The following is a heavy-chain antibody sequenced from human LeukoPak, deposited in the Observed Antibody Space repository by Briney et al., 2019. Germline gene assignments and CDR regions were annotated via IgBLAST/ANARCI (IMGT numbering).Heavy chain of an antibody. V-gene: IGHV1-46*01. CDR3: ARDQEGFDY. J-gene: IGHJ4*02. Sequence: GASVTVSCKASGYTFTSNYIHWVRQAPGQGLEWMGMIYPRDGSTSYAQKFQGRVNVTRDTSTTTVHMELSGLISEDTAVYYCARDQEGFDYWGQGTLVTVSS. CDR2: IYPRDGST. CDR1: GYTFTSNY.